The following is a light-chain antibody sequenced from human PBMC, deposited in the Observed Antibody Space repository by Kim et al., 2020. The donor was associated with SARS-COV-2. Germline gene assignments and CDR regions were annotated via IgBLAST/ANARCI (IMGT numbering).Light chain of an antibody. CDR3: QQYGSSPYT. CDR2: SAS. V-gene: IGKV3-20*01. Sequence: LTPGERATLSCRASQSVSSSYLAWYQHKPGQAPRLLIYSASSRATGIPDRFSGSGSGTDFTLTISRLVPEDFAVYYCQQYGSSPYTFGQGTKLEI. J-gene: IGKJ2*01. CDR1: QSVSSSY.